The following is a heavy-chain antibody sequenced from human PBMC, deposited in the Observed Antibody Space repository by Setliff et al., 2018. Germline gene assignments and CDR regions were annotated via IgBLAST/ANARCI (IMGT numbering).Heavy chain of an antibody. D-gene: IGHD3-16*01. CDR1: GASFSGTY. CDR2: INHSGSP. V-gene: IGHV4-34*01. Sequence: KASETLSLTCAVYGASFSGTYCSWIRQSPGKGLEWIGQINHTGSPNWIGEINHSGSPNYNPSHKSRVTKSVDTSKNQFSLKLTAVTDADTAVYYCRVWVDMIEVGFWAQGTLVTVSS. J-gene: IGHJ4*02. CDR3: RVWVDMIEVGF.